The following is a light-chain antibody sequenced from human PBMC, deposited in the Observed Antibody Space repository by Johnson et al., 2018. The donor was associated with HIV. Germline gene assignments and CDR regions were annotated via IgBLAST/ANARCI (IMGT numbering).Light chain of an antibody. J-gene: IGLJ1*01. CDR3: GAWDSTLRTAF. V-gene: IGLV1-51*01. CDR2: DNN. CDR1: SSNIGNNY. Sequence: QSVLTQPPSMSAAPGQRVTISCSGSSSNIGNNYVSWYQQVPGAAPKLLIYDNNRRPSGIPDRFSGSKSGTSATLGITGLQTGDEADDYSGAWDSTLRTAFFGPGTKVTVL.